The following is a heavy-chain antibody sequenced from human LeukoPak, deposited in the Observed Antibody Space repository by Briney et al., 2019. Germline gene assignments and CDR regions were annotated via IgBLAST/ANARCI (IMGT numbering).Heavy chain of an antibody. CDR2: ISYDGSNK. CDR1: GFTFSSYA. D-gene: IGHD6-19*01. CDR3: ARDTSGWLDY. J-gene: IGHJ4*02. Sequence: PGGSLRLSCAASGFTFSSYAMHWVRQAPGKGLEGVAVISYDGSNKYYADSVKGRFTISRDNAKNSLYLQMNSLRAEDTAVYYCARDTSGWLDYWGQGTLVTVSS. V-gene: IGHV3-30-3*01.